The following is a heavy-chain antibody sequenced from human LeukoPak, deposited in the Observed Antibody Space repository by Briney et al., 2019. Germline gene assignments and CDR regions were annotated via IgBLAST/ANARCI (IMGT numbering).Heavy chain of an antibody. CDR1: GGTFISYA. CDR3: ARARGDYVWGSYHWFDP. Sequence: ASVKVSCKASGGTFISYAISWVRQAPGKGLEWMGGIIPIFGTANYAQKFQGGVTITADESTSTAYMELSSLRSEDTAVYYCARARGDYVWGSYHWFDPWGQGTLVTVSS. J-gene: IGHJ5*02. D-gene: IGHD3-16*02. CDR2: IIPIFGTA. V-gene: IGHV1-69*13.